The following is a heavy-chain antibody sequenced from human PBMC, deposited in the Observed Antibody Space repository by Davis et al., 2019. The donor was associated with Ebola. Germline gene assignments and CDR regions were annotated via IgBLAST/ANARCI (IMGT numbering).Heavy chain of an antibody. D-gene: IGHD2-8*01. CDR3: ARQVYWRPYFDY. CDR2: INHSGST. V-gene: IGHV4-34*01. J-gene: IGHJ4*02. CDR1: GGSFSGHY. Sequence: SETLSLTCAVYGGSFSGHYWSWIRQPPGKGLEWIGEINHSGSTHYNPSLKSRVTLSVDTSKNQFSLKLSSVTAADTAVYYCARQVYWRPYFDYWGQGTLVTVSS.